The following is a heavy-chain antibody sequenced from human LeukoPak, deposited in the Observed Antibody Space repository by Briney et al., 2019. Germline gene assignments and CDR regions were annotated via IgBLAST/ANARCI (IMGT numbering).Heavy chain of an antibody. CDR3: ARDFGPYGMDV. D-gene: IGHD3-16*01. J-gene: IGHJ6*02. CDR1: GFSFSSSW. CDR2: INSDGSTT. V-gene: IGHV3-74*01. Sequence: GGCRRLSCAASGFSFSSSWMHWVRQAPGTGLVWVSRINSDGSTTNYADSVKGRFTISRDNAMSTLYLQMNSLRAEDTAVYYCARDFGPYGMDVWGQGTTVIVSS.